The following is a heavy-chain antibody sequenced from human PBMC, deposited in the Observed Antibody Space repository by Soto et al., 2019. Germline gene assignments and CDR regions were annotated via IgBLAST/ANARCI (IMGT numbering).Heavy chain of an antibody. Sequence: GESLKISCQGSGYNFATHWIGWVRHKAGKGLEWMGIIFPGDAETRYSPSFQGHITISADKSISIAYLRWSSLKASDTGMYYCATPGGFGMDVWGQGATVTVSS. V-gene: IGHV5-51*01. CDR3: ATPGGFGMDV. CDR2: IFPGDAET. CDR1: GYNFATHW. D-gene: IGHD5-12*01. J-gene: IGHJ6*02.